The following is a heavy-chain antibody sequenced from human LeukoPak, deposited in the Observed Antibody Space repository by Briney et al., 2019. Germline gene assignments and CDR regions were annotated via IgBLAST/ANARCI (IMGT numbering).Heavy chain of an antibody. D-gene: IGHD6-13*01. J-gene: IGHJ4*02. CDR2: IYYSGST. V-gene: IGHV4-39*07. CDR3: ARLYSSSRQHYFDY. Sequence: PSETLSLTCTVSGGSISSSSYYWGWIRQPPGKGLEWIGSIYYSGSTYYNPSLKSRVTMSVDTSKNQFSLKLSSVTAADTAVYYCARLYSSSRQHYFDYWGQGTLVTVSS. CDR1: GGSISSSSYY.